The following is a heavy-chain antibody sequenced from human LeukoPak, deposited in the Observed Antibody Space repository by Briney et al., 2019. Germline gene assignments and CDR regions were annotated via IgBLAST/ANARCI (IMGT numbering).Heavy chain of an antibody. V-gene: IGHV1-69*13. D-gene: IGHD2-2*01. CDR3: ARDRWDIVVVLNWFDP. CDR2: IIPIFGKA. J-gene: IGHJ5*02. Sequence: SVKVSCKASGGTFSSYAISWVRQAPEKGLEWMGGIIPIFGKANYAQKFQGRVTITADESTSTAYMELSSLRSEDTAAYYCARDRWDIVVVLNWFDPWGQGTLVTVSS. CDR1: GGTFSSYA.